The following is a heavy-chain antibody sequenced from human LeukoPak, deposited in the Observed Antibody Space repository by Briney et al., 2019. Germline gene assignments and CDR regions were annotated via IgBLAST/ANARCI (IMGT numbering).Heavy chain of an antibody. Sequence: GGSLRLSCAASGVTFSSYSMNWVRQAPGKGLEWVSSISSSSSYIYYADSVKGRFTISRDNAKNSLYLQMNSLRAEDTAVYYCAKNIVGALRGGAFDIWGQGTMVTVSS. CDR2: ISSSSSYI. D-gene: IGHD1-26*01. V-gene: IGHV3-21*04. CDR1: GVTFSSYS. CDR3: AKNIVGALRGGAFDI. J-gene: IGHJ3*02.